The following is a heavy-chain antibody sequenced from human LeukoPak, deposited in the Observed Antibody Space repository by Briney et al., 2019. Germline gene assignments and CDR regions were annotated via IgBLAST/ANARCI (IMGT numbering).Heavy chain of an antibody. V-gene: IGHV3-23*01. D-gene: IGHD2-2*01. CDR3: VKWVVVVPAALLDY. CDR2: ISGSGGST. CDR1: GITFSSYA. Sequence: GGSLRLSCAASGITFSSYAISPGRQAPGKGLEWVSAISGSGGSTYYADSVKGRFTISRDNSKNTLYLQMNSLRAEDTAVYYCVKWVVVVPAALLDYWGQGTLVTVSS. J-gene: IGHJ4*02.